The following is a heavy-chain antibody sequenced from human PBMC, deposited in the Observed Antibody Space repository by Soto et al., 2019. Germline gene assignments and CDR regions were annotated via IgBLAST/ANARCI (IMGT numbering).Heavy chain of an antibody. CDR2: ISYDGSNK. Sequence: PGGSLRLSCATSGFTFSSYGMHWVRQAPGKGLEWVAVISYDGSNKYYADSVKGRFTISRDNSKNTLYLQMNSLRAEDTAVYYCAKDTSYYYDSSGYPTAPGIDYWGQGTLVTVSS. V-gene: IGHV3-30*18. CDR3: AKDTSYYYDSSGYPTAPGIDY. CDR1: GFTFSSYG. J-gene: IGHJ4*02. D-gene: IGHD3-22*01.